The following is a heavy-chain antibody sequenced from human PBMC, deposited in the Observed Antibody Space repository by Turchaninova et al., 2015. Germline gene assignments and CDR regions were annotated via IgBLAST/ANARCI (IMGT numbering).Heavy chain of an antibody. J-gene: IGHJ4*02. Sequence: VDSWGGVVQPGRSLRLSCAASGFTFSSYAMHWVRQAPGKGLEWVAVISYDGSNKYYADSVKGRFTISRDNSKNTLYLQMNSLKAEDKAVYYFAKDPGAQWLVQNFDYWGQGTLVTVSS. CDR2: ISYDGSNK. D-gene: IGHD6-19*01. CDR3: AKDPGAQWLVQNFDY. CDR1: GFTFSSYA. V-gene: IGHV3-30-3*01.